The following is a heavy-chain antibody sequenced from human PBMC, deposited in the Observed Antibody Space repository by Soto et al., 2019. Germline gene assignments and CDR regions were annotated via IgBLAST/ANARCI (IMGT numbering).Heavy chain of an antibody. V-gene: IGHV5-51*01. CDR2: IYPGDSDT. CDR1: GYSFTSYW. J-gene: IGHJ6*02. D-gene: IGHD4-4*01. Sequence: PGESLKISCKGSGYSFTSYWIGWVRQMPGNGLEWMGIIYPGDSDTRYSPSFQGQVTISADKSISTAYLQWSSLKASDTAMYYCARTVTTVDYYYYGMDVWGQGTTVTVSS. CDR3: ARTVTTVDYYYYGMDV.